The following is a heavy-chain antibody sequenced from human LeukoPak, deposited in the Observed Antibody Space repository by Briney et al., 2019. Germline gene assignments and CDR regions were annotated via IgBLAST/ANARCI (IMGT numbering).Heavy chain of an antibody. Sequence: GGSLRLSCAASGFTFSSYAMSWVRQAPGKGLEWVSAIGGGGDSTYYADSVKGRFTISRDNSKNTLYLQMNSLRAEDTAVYYCAKAPMGFGELLLDYWGQGTLVTVSS. CDR2: IGGGGDST. D-gene: IGHD3-10*01. CDR1: GFTFSSYA. CDR3: AKAPMGFGELLLDY. V-gene: IGHV3-23*01. J-gene: IGHJ4*02.